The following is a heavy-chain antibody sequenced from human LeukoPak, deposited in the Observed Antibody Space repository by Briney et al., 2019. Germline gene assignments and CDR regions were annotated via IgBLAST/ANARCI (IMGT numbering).Heavy chain of an antibody. D-gene: IGHD2-15*01. J-gene: IGHJ4*02. Sequence: RGSLRLSCGASGFTFNTYGMHWVRQAPGKGLEWVAFIRYDGSNQYYEDSVKDRFTISRDNSKSTLYLQMNSLRAEDTAVYYCAKGHCSGGSCYGSYFDYWGQGTLVTVSS. CDR3: AKGHCSGGSCYGSYFDY. CDR1: GFTFNTYG. CDR2: IRYDGSNQ. V-gene: IGHV3-30*02.